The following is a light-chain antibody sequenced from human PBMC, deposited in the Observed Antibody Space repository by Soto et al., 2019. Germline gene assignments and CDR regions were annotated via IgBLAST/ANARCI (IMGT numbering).Light chain of an antibody. Sequence: DIPMTQSPSSVSASVGDRVTITCRASQGISRWLAWYQQKPGKAPNLLIYSASTLYSGVPSRFSGSESGTDFTLTVRSLEPEDVAPYCCQQADSSPLPFGPGDKGDI. J-gene: IGKJ3*01. CDR3: QQADSSPLP. CDR1: QGISRW. CDR2: SAS. V-gene: IGKV1-12*01.